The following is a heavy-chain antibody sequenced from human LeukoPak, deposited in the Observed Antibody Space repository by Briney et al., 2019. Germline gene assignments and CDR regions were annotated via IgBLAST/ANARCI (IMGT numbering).Heavy chain of an antibody. CDR3: ARSPLVHYYYYYMDV. V-gene: IGHV3-33*01. CDR1: GFTFSSYG. CDR2: IWYDGSNK. J-gene: IGHJ6*03. Sequence: GRSLRLSCAASGFTFSSYGMHWVRQAPGKGLEWVAVIWYDGSNKYYADSVKGRFTISRDNSKNTLYLRMNSLRAEDTAVYYCARSPLVHYYYYYMDVWGKGTTVTVSS.